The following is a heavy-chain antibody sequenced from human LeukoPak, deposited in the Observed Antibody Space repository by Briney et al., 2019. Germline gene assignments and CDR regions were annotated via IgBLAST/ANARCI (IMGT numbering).Heavy chain of an antibody. CDR1: GYTFTSYD. CDR2: MGPRHGYT. J-gene: IGHJ3*02. Sequence: ASVKVSCKASGYTFTSYDINWVRQAAGQGLEWMGWMGPRHGYTGYAQNFQGRITMTRDTSISTAYMELSSLRSEDTAVYYCARGAYTIFGVVIIAFDIWGQGTMVTVSS. V-gene: IGHV1-8*01. D-gene: IGHD3-3*01. CDR3: ARGAYTIFGVVIIAFDI.